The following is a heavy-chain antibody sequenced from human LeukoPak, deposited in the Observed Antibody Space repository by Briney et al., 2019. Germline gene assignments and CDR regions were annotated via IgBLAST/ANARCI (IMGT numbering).Heavy chain of an antibody. D-gene: IGHD6-19*01. CDR2: INPKSGDT. V-gene: IGHV1-2*02. CDR3: ARGGPSRGSGFYYFDY. Sequence: GASVKVSCKASGYTLIGYYMHWVRQAPGQGLEWMGWINPKSGDTKYAEKFQGRVIMTRDTSISTAYLELSSLRSDDTAVYYCARGGPSRGSGFYYFDYWGQGTLITVSS. CDR1: GYTLIGYY. J-gene: IGHJ4*02.